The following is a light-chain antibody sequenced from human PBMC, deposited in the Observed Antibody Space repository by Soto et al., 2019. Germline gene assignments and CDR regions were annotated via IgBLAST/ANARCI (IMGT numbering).Light chain of an antibody. CDR2: EVS. J-gene: IGLJ1*01. Sequence: QSALTQPASVSGSPGQSITISCAGTSSDVGDYNYVSWYQQHPGKAPKLLIYEVSNRPSGVSNRFSGSKSGNTASLTISGLQAEDEADYYCSSYTSSSNGDYVFGTGTKLTVL. CDR3: SSYTSSSNGDYV. V-gene: IGLV2-14*01. CDR1: SSDVGDYNY.